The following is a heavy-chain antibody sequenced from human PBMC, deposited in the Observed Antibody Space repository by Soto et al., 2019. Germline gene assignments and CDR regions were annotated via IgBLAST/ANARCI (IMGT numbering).Heavy chain of an antibody. CDR2: ISTFNGKT. J-gene: IGHJ3*01. Sequence: QVQLVQSGGDVKTPGASVKVSCTSSRYTFTSHGIAWVRQAPGQGLEWMGWISTFNGKTDYAQKFQGRVTMTADTLTSTVHMELRSLRSDDTAVYYCARLLTEGATFREDAFDLWGQGTKVTVSS. CDR1: RYTFTSHG. CDR3: ARLLTEGATFREDAFDL. V-gene: IGHV1-18*01. D-gene: IGHD1-26*01.